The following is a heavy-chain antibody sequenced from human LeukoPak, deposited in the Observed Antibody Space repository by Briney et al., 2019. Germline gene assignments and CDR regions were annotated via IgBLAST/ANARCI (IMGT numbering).Heavy chain of an antibody. V-gene: IGHV1-18*01. CDR2: ISAYNGNT. CDR3: ARAGRARGGRDWLDP. Sequence: ASVKVSCKASGYTFTSYGISWVRQAPGQGLEWMGWISAYNGNTNHAQKLQGRVTMTTDTSTSTAYMELRSLRSDDTAVYYCARAGRARGGRDWLDPWGQGTLVTVSS. D-gene: IGHD3-10*01. CDR1: GYTFTSYG. J-gene: IGHJ5*02.